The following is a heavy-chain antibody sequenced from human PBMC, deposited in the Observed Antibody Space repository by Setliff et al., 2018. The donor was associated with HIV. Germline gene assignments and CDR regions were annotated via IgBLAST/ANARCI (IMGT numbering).Heavy chain of an antibody. CDR3: ARDHRGSDYFDY. Sequence: SETLSLTCTVSGGSVSDYFWNWIRQPAGKGLEWIGHIYTSGSTNYNPSLKSRVTISVDTSKNQFSLKLSSVTAADTAVYYCARDHRGSDYFDYWGQGTLVTVSS. V-gene: IGHV4-4*07. J-gene: IGHJ4*02. CDR1: GGSVSDYF. CDR2: IYTSGST. D-gene: IGHD6-19*01.